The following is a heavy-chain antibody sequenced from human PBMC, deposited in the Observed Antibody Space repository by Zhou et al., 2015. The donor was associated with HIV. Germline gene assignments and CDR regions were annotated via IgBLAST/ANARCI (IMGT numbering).Heavy chain of an antibody. Sequence: QVQLVQSGAEVKKPGSSVKVSCKASGGTFSSYAISWVRQAPGQGLEWMGGIIPIFGTANYAQKFQGRVTITADESTSTAYMELSSLRSEDTAVYYCARVGSRDGTNYYYYMDVWGKGTTVTVSS. D-gene: IGHD6-13*01. J-gene: IGHJ6*03. CDR2: IIPIFGTA. CDR3: ARVGSRDGTNYYYYMDV. V-gene: IGHV1-69*01. CDR1: GGTFSSYA.